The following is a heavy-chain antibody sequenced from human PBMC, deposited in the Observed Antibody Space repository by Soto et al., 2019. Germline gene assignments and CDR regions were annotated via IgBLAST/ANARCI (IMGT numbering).Heavy chain of an antibody. J-gene: IGHJ4*02. CDR2: IYSGGST. Sequence: PGGSLRLSCAVSGFTVSSNYISWVRQAPGKGLEWVSVIYSGGSTFYADSVKGRFTISRDNSKNMVYLQMNRMRAEDTAVYYCAREWPHLDCWGQGTLVTVSS. CDR1: GFTVSSNY. V-gene: IGHV3-53*01. CDR3: AREWPHLDC.